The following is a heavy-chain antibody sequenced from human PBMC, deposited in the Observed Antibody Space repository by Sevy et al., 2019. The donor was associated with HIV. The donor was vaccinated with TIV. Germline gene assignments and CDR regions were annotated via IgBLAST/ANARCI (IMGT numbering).Heavy chain of an antibody. V-gene: IGHV4-38-2*02. Sequence: SETLSLTCTVSGYSIRNGYYWAWIRQPPGKGLEWIGSIHHSGITHYNPSLKSRVIISVDTSKNRVSLELSSVTAAGTAMYYCARDRKYPLYYFDYWGQGILVTVSS. CDR2: IHHSGIT. J-gene: IGHJ4*02. CDR1: GYSIRNGYY. D-gene: IGHD6-6*01. CDR3: ARDRKYPLYYFDY.